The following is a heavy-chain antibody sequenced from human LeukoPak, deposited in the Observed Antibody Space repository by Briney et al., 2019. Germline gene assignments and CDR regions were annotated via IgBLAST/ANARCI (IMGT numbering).Heavy chain of an antibody. CDR2: IIPILGIA. D-gene: IGHD3-10*01. CDR1: GYTFTGYY. Sequence: GASAKVSCKASGYTFTGYYMHWVRQAPGQGLEWMGRIIPILGIANYAQKFQGRVTITADKSTSTAYMELSSLRSEDTAVYYCARGINPMGQIDYWGQGTLVSVSS. J-gene: IGHJ4*02. CDR3: ARGINPMGQIDY. V-gene: IGHV1-69*04.